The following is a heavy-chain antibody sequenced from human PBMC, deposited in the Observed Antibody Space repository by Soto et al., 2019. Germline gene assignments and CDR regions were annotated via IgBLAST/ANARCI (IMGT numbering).Heavy chain of an antibody. CDR3: ATSRRFGDGTEVYYLDY. V-gene: IGHV1-2*04. D-gene: IGHD3-16*01. CDR2: INPNSGDT. J-gene: IGHJ4*02. Sequence: QVQLVQSGAELKKPGASVKVSCKASGYTFTDFYIHWVRQAPGQGLEWMGWINPNSGDTNYAQNFQGWVTMTRDTSISTAYMELSRLTSDDTAVFYCATSRRFGDGTEVYYLDYWGQGTLVTVSP. CDR1: GYTFTDFY.